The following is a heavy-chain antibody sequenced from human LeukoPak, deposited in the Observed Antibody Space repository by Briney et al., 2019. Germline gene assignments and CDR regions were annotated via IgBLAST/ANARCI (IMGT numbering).Heavy chain of an antibody. Sequence: GASVKVSCKASGYSFTSYGINWVRQAPGQGLEWRGGIIPVLGTTNYAQKFQGRVTITADESTRTLYMELSSLKSEDTAVYYCATSGGDYYYYYMDVWGKGTTVTISS. CDR2: IIPVLGTT. D-gene: IGHD3-16*01. V-gene: IGHV1-69*13. CDR3: ATSGGDYYYYYMDV. J-gene: IGHJ6*03. CDR1: GYSFTSYG.